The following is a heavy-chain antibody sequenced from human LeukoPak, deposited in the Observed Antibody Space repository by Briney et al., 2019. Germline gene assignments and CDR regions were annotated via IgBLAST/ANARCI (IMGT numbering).Heavy chain of an antibody. CDR1: GGSFSGYY. CDR3: ARVLRGYDSSGSNAFDI. V-gene: IGHV4-34*01. D-gene: IGHD3-22*01. CDR2: INHSGST. Sequence: PSETLSLTCAVYGGSFSGYYWSWIRQPPGKGLEWIGEINHSGSTNYNPSLKSRVTISVDTSKNQFSLKLSSVTAADTAVYYCARVLRGYDSSGSNAFDIWGQGTMVTVSS. J-gene: IGHJ3*02.